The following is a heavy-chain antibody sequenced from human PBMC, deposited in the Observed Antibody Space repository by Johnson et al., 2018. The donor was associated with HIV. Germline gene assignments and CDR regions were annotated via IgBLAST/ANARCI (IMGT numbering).Heavy chain of an antibody. CDR2: ISYDGSNK. J-gene: IGHJ3*02. CDR1: AFTFSSYA. Sequence: VQLVESGGGLVKPGGSLRLSCAASAFTFSSYAMHWVRQAPGKGLEWVALISYDGSNKYYADSVKGRFTISRDNSKNTLYLQMNSLRAEDTAVFYCARGALGDWVDAFDIWGQGTMVTVSS. D-gene: IGHD3-16*01. V-gene: IGHV3-30-3*01. CDR3: ARGALGDWVDAFDI.